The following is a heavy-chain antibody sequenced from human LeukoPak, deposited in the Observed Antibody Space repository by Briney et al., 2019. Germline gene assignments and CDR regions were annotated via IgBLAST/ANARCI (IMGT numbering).Heavy chain of an antibody. V-gene: IGHV1-8*01. CDR2: MNPNSDNT. CDR1: EYTFSSYE. J-gene: IGHJ6*02. Sequence: GASVKVSCKASEYTFSSYEINWVRQATGQGLEWMGWMNPNSDNTGYAQKFQGRDTMTRNTSISTAYMELSSLRFDDTAVYYCARGNGMDVWGQGTTVTVS. CDR3: ARGNGMDV.